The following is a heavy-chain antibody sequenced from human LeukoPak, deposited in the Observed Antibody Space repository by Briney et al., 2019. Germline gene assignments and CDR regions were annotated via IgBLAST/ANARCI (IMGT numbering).Heavy chain of an antibody. V-gene: IGHV4-59*01. CDR2: IYYSGST. J-gene: IGHJ3*02. Sequence: SETLSLTCAVYGGSISSYYWSWIRQPPGKGLEWIGYIYYSGSTNYNPSLKSRVTISVDTSKNQFSLKLSSVTAADTAVYYCARGEQLWVLGAFDIWGQGTMVTVSS. D-gene: IGHD5-18*01. CDR3: ARGEQLWVLGAFDI. CDR1: GGSISSYY.